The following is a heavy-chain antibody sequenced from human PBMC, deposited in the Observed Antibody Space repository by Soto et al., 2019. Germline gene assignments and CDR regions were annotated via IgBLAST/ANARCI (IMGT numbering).Heavy chain of an antibody. D-gene: IGHD6-13*01. J-gene: IGHJ6*02. Sequence: QVQLVESGGGVVQPGRSLRLSCAASGFTFSSYGMHWVRQAPGKGLEWVAVIWYDGSNKYYADSVKGRVTIFRDNSKNTLYLQMNSLRAEDTAVYYCARSLESYSSSPRYYYGMDVWGQGTTVTVSS. V-gene: IGHV3-33*01. CDR1: GFTFSSYG. CDR3: ARSLESYSSSPRYYYGMDV. CDR2: IWYDGSNK.